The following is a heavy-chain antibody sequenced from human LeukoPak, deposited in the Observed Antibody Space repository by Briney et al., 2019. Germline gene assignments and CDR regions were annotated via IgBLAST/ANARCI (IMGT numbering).Heavy chain of an antibody. CDR3: ASQLGYCSSTSCLRYYYYMDV. V-gene: IGHV1-69*05. J-gene: IGHJ6*03. CDR1: GGTFSSCA. Sequence: GASVKVSCKASGGTFSSCAISWVRQAPGQGLEWMGRIIPIFGTANYAQKFQGRVTITTDESTSTAYMELSSLRSEDTAVYYCASQLGYCSSTSCLRYYYYMDVWGKGTTVTVSS. CDR2: IIPIFGTA. D-gene: IGHD2-2*01.